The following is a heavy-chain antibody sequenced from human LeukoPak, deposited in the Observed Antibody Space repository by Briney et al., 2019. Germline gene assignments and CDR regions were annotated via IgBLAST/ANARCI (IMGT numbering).Heavy chain of an antibody. CDR2: IYYTGNA. V-gene: IGHV4-39*01. Sequence: SETLSLTCSVSGVSISSSNSYWGWIRQPPGKGLERIGSIYYTGNAYYNASLKSRVTISIDTSKNQFSLKLTSVTAADTAVSYCAKQTGSGLFILPGGQGTLVTVSS. CDR1: GVSISSSNSY. CDR3: AKQTGSGLFILP. J-gene: IGHJ4*02. D-gene: IGHD3/OR15-3a*01.